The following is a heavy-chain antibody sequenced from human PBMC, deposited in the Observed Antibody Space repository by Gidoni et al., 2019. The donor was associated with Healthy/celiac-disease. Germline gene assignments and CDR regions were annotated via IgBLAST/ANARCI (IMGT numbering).Heavy chain of an antibody. Sequence: EVQLLESGGGLVQPGGSLRGYCAGSGGTFSSHARSWIRQAPGTGLEGVSAISGSGGSPSYADSVKGRFTISRDNAKNTLYLQMNSLRAEETAVYYCAKVMSSSSADDDAFDIWGQGTMVTVSS. CDR2: ISGSGGSP. CDR3: AKVMSSSSADDDAFDI. V-gene: IGHV3-23*01. CDR1: GGTFSSHA. D-gene: IGHD6-6*01. J-gene: IGHJ3*02.